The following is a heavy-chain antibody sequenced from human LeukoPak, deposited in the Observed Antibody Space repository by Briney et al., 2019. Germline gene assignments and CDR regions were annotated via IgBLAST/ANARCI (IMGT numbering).Heavy chain of an antibody. D-gene: IGHD2-2*01. CDR1: GFTFDDYA. Sequence: GGSLRLSCAASGFTFDDYAMHWARQAPGKGLEWVSSISWNSGTRRYADSVKGRFTISRDNAKNSLYLQMNGLRAEDTALYYCAKASGGYCSSISCYHFDYWGQGILVTISS. V-gene: IGHV3-9*01. J-gene: IGHJ4*02. CDR3: AKASGGYCSSISCYHFDY. CDR2: ISWNSGTR.